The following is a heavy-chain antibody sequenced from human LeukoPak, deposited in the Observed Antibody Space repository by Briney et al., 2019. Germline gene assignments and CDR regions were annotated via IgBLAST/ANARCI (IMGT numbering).Heavy chain of an antibody. CDR3: ARDIRLYGSGSYED. V-gene: IGHV4-30-4*01. CDR2: IYYSGST. J-gene: IGHJ4*02. CDR1: GGAISSGDDY. D-gene: IGHD3-10*01. Sequence: SETLSLICTVSGGAISSGDDYWSWIRRPPGKGLEWIGYIYYSGSTYYNPSLKSRVTISVGTSKNQFSLKLSSVTAADTAVYYCARDIRLYGSGSYEDWGQGTLVTVSS.